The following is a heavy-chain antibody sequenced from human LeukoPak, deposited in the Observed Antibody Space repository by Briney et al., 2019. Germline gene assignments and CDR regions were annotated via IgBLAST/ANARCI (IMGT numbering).Heavy chain of an antibody. V-gene: IGHV4-59*01. J-gene: IGHJ5*02. CDR1: GGSISSNY. Sequence: SETLSLTCTVSGGSISSNYWSWIRQPPGKGLEWIGYIYYSGSTNYNPSLKSRVTISVDTSKNQFSLKLSSVTGADTAVYYCAKSESNWFDPWGQGTLVTVSS. CDR3: AKSESNWFDP. CDR2: IYYSGST.